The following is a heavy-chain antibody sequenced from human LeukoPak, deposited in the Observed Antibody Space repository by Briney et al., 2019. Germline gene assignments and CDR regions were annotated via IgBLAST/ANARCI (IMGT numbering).Heavy chain of an antibody. V-gene: IGHV5-51*01. CDR1: GYSFTSYW. D-gene: IGHD3-10*01. Sequence: GESLKISCKGSGYSFTSYWIGWVRQMPGKGLEWMGIIYPGDSDTRYSPSFQGQVTISADRSISTAYLQWSSLKASDTAMYYCARQGMVRYYYYGMDVWGQGTTVTVSS. CDR2: IYPGDSDT. J-gene: IGHJ6*02. CDR3: ARQGMVRYYYYGMDV.